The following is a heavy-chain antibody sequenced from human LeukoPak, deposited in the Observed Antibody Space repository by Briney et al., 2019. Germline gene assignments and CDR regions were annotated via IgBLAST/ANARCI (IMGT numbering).Heavy chain of an antibody. Sequence: PGGSLRLSCAASGFTFSSYEMNWVRQAPGKGLEWVSYISNSGSAIYYADSVKGRFTISRDNAKNSLYLQMNSLRAEDTAVYYCGSCAVHGAGDGDDLWGQGTLVTVSS. CDR2: ISNSGSAI. CDR1: GFTFSSYE. V-gene: IGHV3-48*03. D-gene: IGHD5-24*01. CDR3: GSCAVHGAGDGDDL. J-gene: IGHJ5*02.